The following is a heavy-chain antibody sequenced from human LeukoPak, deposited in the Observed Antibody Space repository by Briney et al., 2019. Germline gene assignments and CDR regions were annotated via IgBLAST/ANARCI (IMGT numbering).Heavy chain of an antibody. CDR2: ISGSGGNT. Sequence: QAGGSLRLSCAASGFTFSRYAMTWVRQAPGKGLEWVSAISGSGGNTYYADSVKGRFTTSRDDSENTLYLQVNSLRAEDTAVYYCAKHSSNSLLVDLWGQGTLVTVSS. D-gene: IGHD4-11*01. V-gene: IGHV3-23*01. J-gene: IGHJ1*01. CDR1: GFTFSRYA. CDR3: AKHSSNSLLVDL.